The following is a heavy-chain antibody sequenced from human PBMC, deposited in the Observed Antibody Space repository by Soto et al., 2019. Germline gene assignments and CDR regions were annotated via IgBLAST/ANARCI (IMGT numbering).Heavy chain of an antibody. D-gene: IGHD6-19*01. CDR3: AKDPDSSGWYDY. CDR2: ISYDGSNK. Sequence: QVQLVESGGGVVQPGRSLRLSCAASGFTFSSYGMHWVRQAPGKGLEWVAVISYDGSNKYYADSVKGRFTISRDISKNTLYLQMNSLRAEDTAVYYCAKDPDSSGWYDYWGQGTLVTVSS. J-gene: IGHJ4*02. CDR1: GFTFSSYG. V-gene: IGHV3-30*18.